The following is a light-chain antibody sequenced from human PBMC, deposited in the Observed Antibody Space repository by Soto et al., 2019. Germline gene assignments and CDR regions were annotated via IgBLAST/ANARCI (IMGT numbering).Light chain of an antibody. J-gene: IGLJ1*01. V-gene: IGLV2-23*01. Sequence: QSALTQPASVSGSPGQSITIFCTGTSSDVGSYKLVSWYQQHPGKAPKLMIYEATKRPSGVSNRFSGSKSGNTASLTISGLQAEDGADYYCCSYAGSNTFVFGTGTKLTVL. CDR1: SSDVGSYKL. CDR2: EAT. CDR3: CSYAGSNTFV.